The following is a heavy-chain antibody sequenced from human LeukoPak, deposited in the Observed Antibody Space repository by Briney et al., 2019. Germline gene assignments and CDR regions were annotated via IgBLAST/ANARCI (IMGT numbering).Heavy chain of an antibody. CDR2: IYYSGST. V-gene: IGHV4-31*03. J-gene: IGHJ5*02. Sequence: SETLSLTCTVSGGSISSGGYYWSWIRQHPGKGLEWIGYIYYSGSTYYNPSLKSRVTISVDTSKNQFSLKLSSVTAADTAVYHCARGTARYGDYGDNWFDPWGQGTLVTVSS. D-gene: IGHD4-17*01. CDR3: ARGTARYGDYGDNWFDP. CDR1: GGSISSGGYY.